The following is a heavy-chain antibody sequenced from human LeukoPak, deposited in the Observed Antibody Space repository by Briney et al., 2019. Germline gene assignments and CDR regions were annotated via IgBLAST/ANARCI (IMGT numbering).Heavy chain of an antibody. V-gene: IGHV1-69*04. CDR3: ARGGTVVPFDY. CDR1: GGTFSSYA. D-gene: IGHD4-17*01. CDR2: IIPILGIA. J-gene: IGHJ4*02. Sequence: ASVKVSCKASGGTFSSYAISWVRQAPGQGLEWMGRIIPILGIANYAQKSQGRVTITADKSTSTAYMELSSLRSEDTAVYYCARGGTVVPFDYWGQGTLVTVSS.